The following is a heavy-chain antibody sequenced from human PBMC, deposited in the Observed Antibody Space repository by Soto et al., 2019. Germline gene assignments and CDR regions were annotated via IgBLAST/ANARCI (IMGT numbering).Heavy chain of an antibody. Sequence: LRLSCAASGFTFSSYWMSWVRQAPGKGLEWVANIKQDGSEKYYADSVKGRFTISRDNAKNSLYLQMDSLRAEDTAVYYCAGTSVVVPAAAKGELDYYYGMDVWGQGTTVTVSS. D-gene: IGHD2-2*01. V-gene: IGHV3-7*01. J-gene: IGHJ6*02. CDR1: GFTFSSYW. CDR2: IKQDGSEK. CDR3: AGTSVVVPAAAKGELDYYYGMDV.